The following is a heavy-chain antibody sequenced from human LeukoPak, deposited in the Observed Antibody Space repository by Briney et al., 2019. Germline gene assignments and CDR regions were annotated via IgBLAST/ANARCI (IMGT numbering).Heavy chain of an antibody. D-gene: IGHD3-22*01. CDR1: EFTFSSHA. CDR3: AIYDSSGYYNY. J-gene: IGHJ4*02. CDR2: IYSGGRT. Sequence: GGSLGLSCVASEFTFSSHAMNWVRQAPGKGLEWVSVIYSGGRTFYADSVKGRFTISRDNSKNTLYLQMNSLRAEDTAVYYCAIYDSSGYYNYWGQGTLVTVSS. V-gene: IGHV3-53*01.